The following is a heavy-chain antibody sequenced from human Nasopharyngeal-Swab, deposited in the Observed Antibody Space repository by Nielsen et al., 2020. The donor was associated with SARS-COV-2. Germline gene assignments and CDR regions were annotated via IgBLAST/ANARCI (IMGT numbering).Heavy chain of an antibody. D-gene: IGHD3-16*02. J-gene: IGHJ5*02. CDR2: VQSAGNT. V-gene: IGHV4-38-2*02. Sequence: SETLSLTCTVSGYSISSGYSSAWIRHSPGKGLEWIGGVQSAGNTYYNPSLESRVTISKDSSKNQFSLMLRSVTAADTAVYYCARELSNTPKYNWFAPWGQGALVTVSS. CDR3: ARELSNTPKYNWFAP. CDR1: GYSISSGYS.